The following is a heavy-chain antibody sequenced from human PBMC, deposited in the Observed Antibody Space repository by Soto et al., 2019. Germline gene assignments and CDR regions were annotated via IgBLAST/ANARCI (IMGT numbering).Heavy chain of an antibody. Sequence: QVQLQQSGPGLVKPSQTLSLTCVISGDSVSSNSAAWNWIRQSPLRGLEWLGRTYYRSKWYSDYAVSVESRMTINPDTSKNQFSLQLNSVTPEDTAMYYCARDRGLWFDPWGQGTLVTVSS. CDR3: ARDRGLWFDP. V-gene: IGHV6-1*01. J-gene: IGHJ5*02. CDR2: TYYRSKWYS. D-gene: IGHD3-10*01. CDR1: GDSVSSNSAA.